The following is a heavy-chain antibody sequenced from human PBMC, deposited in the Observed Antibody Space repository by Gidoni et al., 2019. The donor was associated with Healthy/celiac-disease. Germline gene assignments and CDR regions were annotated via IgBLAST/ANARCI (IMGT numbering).Heavy chain of an antibody. D-gene: IGHD3-22*01. CDR3: ARVLPYDSSGYYGKDYFDY. Sequence: QVQLVQSGAEVKKPGASVKVSCKASGYTFTSYYMHWVRQAPGQGLEWMGIINPSGGSTSYEQKFQGRVTMTRDTSTSTVYMELSSLRSEDTAVYYCARVLPYDSSGYYGKDYFDYWGQGTLVTVSS. J-gene: IGHJ4*02. CDR2: INPSGGST. V-gene: IGHV1-46*03. CDR1: GYTFTSYY.